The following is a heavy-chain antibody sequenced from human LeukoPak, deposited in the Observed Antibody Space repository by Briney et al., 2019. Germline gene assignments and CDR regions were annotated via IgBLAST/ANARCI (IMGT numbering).Heavy chain of an antibody. CDR2: ISASGGST. J-gene: IGHJ4*02. CDR3: AKGLGFWSGYYTPFDY. V-gene: IGHV3-23*01. CDR1: GFTFSSYA. Sequence: GGSLRLSCAASGFTFSSYAMSWVRQTPGKGLEWVSGISASGGSTYHADSVKGRFTISRDNSINTLNLQMNNLRAEDTAIYYCAKGLGFWSGYYTPFDYWGQGSSVTVSS. D-gene: IGHD3-3*01.